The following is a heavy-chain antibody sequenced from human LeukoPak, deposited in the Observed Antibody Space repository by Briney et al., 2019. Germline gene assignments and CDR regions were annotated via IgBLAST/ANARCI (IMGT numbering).Heavy chain of an antibody. V-gene: IGHV1-2*02. CDR1: GYTFTGYY. CDR3: ARDLDSSGWDRGNY. D-gene: IGHD6-19*01. CDR2: INPNSGGT. Sequence: ASVRVSCKASGYTFTGYYMHWVRQAPGQGLEWMGWINPNSGGTNYAQKFQGRVTMTRDTSISTAYMELSRLRSDDTAVYYCARDLDSSGWDRGNYWGQGTLVTVSS. J-gene: IGHJ4*02.